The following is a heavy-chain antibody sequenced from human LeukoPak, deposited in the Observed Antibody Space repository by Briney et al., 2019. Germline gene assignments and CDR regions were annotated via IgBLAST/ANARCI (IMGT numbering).Heavy chain of an antibody. CDR1: GFTFSSYA. V-gene: IGHV3-23*01. D-gene: IGHD3-22*01. CDR2: ISGSGGST. J-gene: IGHJ4*02. CDR3: STYYYDSSGLIIRAHTKIFDY. Sequence: PGGSLRLSCAASGFTFSSYAMSWVRQAPGKGLEWVSAISGSGGSTYYADSVKGRFTISRDNSKNTLYLQMNSLRAEDTAVYYCSTYYYDSSGLIIRAHTKIFDYWGQGTLVTVSS.